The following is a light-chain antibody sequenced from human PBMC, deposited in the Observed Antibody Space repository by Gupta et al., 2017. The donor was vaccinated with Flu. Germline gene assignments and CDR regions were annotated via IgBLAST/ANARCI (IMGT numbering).Light chain of an antibody. CDR2: GNS. V-gene: IGLV1-40*01. CDR1: SPNTGAGYA. CDR3: QSYDSSLSGYV. J-gene: IGLJ1*01. Sequence: QSGLKQAPTGAGAAGQRGTISGTGHSPNTGAGYAVHWYQQLPGTAPKLLIYGNSNRPSGVPDRFAGSKSGTSASLAIAGLQAEDEADYYCQSYDSSLSGYVFGTGTKVTVL.